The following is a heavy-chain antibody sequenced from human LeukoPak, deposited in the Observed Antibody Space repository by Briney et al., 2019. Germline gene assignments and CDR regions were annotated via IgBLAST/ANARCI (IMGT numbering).Heavy chain of an antibody. CDR3: ARGAYFDILTGSYPPLGWFDS. CDR1: GFTFSQYW. CDR2: IRQDGSEE. J-gene: IGHJ5*01. V-gene: IGHV3-7*04. Sequence: GGSLRLSCAASGFTFSQYWVGWVRQAPGKGLEWVANIRQDGSEEYYVDSVKGRFTISRDYAKNSLYLQMNSLRADDTAMYYCARGAYFDILTGSYPPLGWFDSWGQGTLVTVSS. D-gene: IGHD3-9*01.